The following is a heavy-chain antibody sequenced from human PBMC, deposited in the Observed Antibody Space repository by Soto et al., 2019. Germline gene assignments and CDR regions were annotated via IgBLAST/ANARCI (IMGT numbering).Heavy chain of an antibody. CDR1: GYKFTSSW. V-gene: IGHV5-51*01. CDR2: IFPSDSDT. CDR3: ARKDKSGYFNWFDP. D-gene: IGHD3-22*01. Sequence: GESLKISCRTSGYKFTSSWIAWVRQMPGKGLEWMGIIFPSDSDTRYSPSFQGQVTISADRSTSTVFLQWATLKASDTAVYFCARKDKSGYFNWFDPWGQGTLVTVSS. J-gene: IGHJ5*02.